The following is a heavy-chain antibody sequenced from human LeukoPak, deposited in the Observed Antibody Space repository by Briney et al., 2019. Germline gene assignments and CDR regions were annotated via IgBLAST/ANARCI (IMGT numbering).Heavy chain of an antibody. CDR1: GGSISSYY. D-gene: IGHD3/OR15-3a*01. J-gene: IGHJ4*02. V-gene: IGHV4-59*01. CDR2: IYYSGST. CDR3: ARSHSVWTSFEY. Sequence: PSETLSLTCTVSGGSISSYYWSWIRQPPGKGLEWIGYIYYSGSTNYNPSLKSRVTISVDTSKNQFSLKLSSVTAADTAVYYCARSHSVWTSFEYWGQGTLVTVSS.